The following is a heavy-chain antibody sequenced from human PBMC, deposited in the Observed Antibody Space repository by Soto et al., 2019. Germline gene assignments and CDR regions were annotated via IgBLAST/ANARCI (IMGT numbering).Heavy chain of an antibody. V-gene: IGHV3-23*01. CDR2: ISGSGGST. J-gene: IGHJ5*02. CDR3: AKDAAWEVTTDYNWFDP. Sequence: GGSLRLSCAASGFTFSSYAMSWVRQAPGKGLEWVSAISGSGGSTYYADSVKGRFTISRDNSKNTLYLQMNSLRAEDTAVYYCAKDAAWEVTTDYNWFDPWGQGTLVTVSS. CDR1: GFTFSSYA. D-gene: IGHD4-4*01.